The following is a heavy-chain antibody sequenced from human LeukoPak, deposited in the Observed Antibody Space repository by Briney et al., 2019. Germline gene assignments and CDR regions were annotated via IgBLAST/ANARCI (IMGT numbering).Heavy chain of an antibody. CDR2: VYYSGST. D-gene: IGHD3-3*01. J-gene: IGHJ4*02. CDR1: GGSISSYY. Sequence: PSETLSLTCTVSGGSISSYYWSWIRQPPGKGLEWIGYVYYSGSTNYNPSLKSRVTISVDTSKNQFSLKLSSVTAAVTAVYYCARGIGITIFGVVIPEILFDYWGQGTLVTVSS. CDR3: ARGIGITIFGVVIPEILFDY. V-gene: IGHV4-59*01.